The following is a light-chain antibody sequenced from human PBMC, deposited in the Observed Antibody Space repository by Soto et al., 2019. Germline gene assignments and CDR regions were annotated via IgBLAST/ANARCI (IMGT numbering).Light chain of an antibody. V-gene: IGLV2-23*02. CDR2: EVS. J-gene: IGLJ7*01. Sequence: QSALTQPASVSGSPGQSITISCTGTSSDVGSHNLVSWYQQHPGQAPKLMIYEVSKRPLGVSTRFSASKSGNTASLTISGLHAEDEDDYYCCSYGGSRAVFGGGTQLTVL. CDR3: CSYGGSRAV. CDR1: SSDVGSHNL.